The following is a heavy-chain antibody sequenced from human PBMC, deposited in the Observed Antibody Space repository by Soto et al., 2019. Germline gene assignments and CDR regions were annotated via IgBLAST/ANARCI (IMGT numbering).Heavy chain of an antibody. CDR1: GYSISSDNW. D-gene: IGHD2-21*01. Sequence: SETLSLTCAVPGYSISSDNWWGWIRQPPGKGLEWIGYIFYTGTTYYNLSLKSRVTMSVDTAKNQFSLKLSSVTAADTAVYYCARDIASYAYGEGYWGQGIQVTVSS. V-gene: IGHV4-28*03. J-gene: IGHJ4*02. CDR2: IFYTGTT. CDR3: ARDIASYAYGEGY.